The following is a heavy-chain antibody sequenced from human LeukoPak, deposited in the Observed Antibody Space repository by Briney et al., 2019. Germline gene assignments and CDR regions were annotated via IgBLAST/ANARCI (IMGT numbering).Heavy chain of an antibody. CDR3: ALSGTRYNSAWCRI. CDR1: GYLFISHG. J-gene: IGHJ4*02. D-gene: IGHD6-19*01. V-gene: IGHV1-18*01. CDR2: ISTYSANA. Sequence: ASVKVSCKASGYLFISHGLTWVRQAPGQGLEWMGWISTYSANATYAQNFQGRVTMTTDTSTETAYLELSSLRSDDTAVYYCALSGTRYNSAWCRIWGQGTLDTVSS.